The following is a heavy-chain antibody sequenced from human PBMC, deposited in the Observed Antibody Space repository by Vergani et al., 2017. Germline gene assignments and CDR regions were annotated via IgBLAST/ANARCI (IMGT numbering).Heavy chain of an antibody. D-gene: IGHD4-17*01. CDR2: MNPISGNT. Sequence: QVQLVQSGTEVKKPGASVKVSCKASGYTFTNYDINWVRRATGQGLEWMGWMNPISGNTGYAQKFQGRVTMTRNTSISTAYMELSSLRSEDTAVYYCARVEFYGEYFDYWGQGTLVTVSS. CDR3: ARVEFYGEYFDY. J-gene: IGHJ4*02. CDR1: GYTFTNYD. V-gene: IGHV1-8*02.